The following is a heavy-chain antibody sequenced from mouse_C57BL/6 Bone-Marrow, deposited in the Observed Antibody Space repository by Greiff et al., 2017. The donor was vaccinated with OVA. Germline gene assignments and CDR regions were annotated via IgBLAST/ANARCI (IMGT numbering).Heavy chain of an antibody. CDR2: IFPGSGST. J-gene: IGHJ4*01. CDR1: GYTFTSYW. Sequence: QVQLQQSGPELVRPGASVKISCKAPGYTFTSYWMQWVRQRPGQGLEWIGEIFPGSGSTYYNEKFKGKATLTVDTSSSTAYMQLSSLTSEDSAVYFCARRGYYYAMDYWGQGTSVTVSS. CDR3: ARRGYYYAMDY. V-gene: IGHV1-56*01.